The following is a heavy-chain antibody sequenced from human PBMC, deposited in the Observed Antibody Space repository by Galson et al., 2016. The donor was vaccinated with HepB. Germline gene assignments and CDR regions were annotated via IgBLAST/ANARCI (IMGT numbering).Heavy chain of an antibody. Sequence: SVKVSCKASGYTFTSCVMHWVRQAPGQRLEWMGWINAGNGNTKYSQRFQGRVTITSDTSASTAYMELNSLRSEDTAVYYCAVQRARYYGMDVWGQGTLVTVSS. CDR1: GYTFTSCV. D-gene: IGHD2-2*01. CDR3: AVQRARYYGMDV. CDR2: INAGNGNT. V-gene: IGHV1-3*01. J-gene: IGHJ6*02.